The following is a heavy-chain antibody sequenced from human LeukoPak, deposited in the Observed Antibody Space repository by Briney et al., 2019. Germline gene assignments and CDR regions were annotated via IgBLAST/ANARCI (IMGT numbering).Heavy chain of an antibody. CDR3: ARASRGGAGKGDPYYYYYYMDV. J-gene: IGHJ6*03. Sequence: PSETPSLTRTVSGGSINSNVYYWGWVRQPPRDGREWIGSIDYTGNTSSHPSLKSRVTIFVDTSKNQFSLKLSSVTAADTAVYYCARASRGGAGKGDPYYYYYYMDVWGKGTTVTISS. CDR2: IDYTGNT. CDR1: GGSINSNVYY. D-gene: IGHD6-19*01. V-gene: IGHV4-39*07.